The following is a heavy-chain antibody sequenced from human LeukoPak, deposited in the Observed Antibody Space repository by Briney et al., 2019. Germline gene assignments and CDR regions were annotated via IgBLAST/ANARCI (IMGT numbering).Heavy chain of an antibody. CDR3: ARHAPLFGVIIIPFDY. V-gene: IGHV1-18*01. CDR2: ISAYSGNT. D-gene: IGHD3-3*01. CDR1: GYTFTSYA. J-gene: IGHJ4*02. Sequence: ASVKVSCKASGYTFTSYAMNWVRQAPGQGLEWMGWISAYSGNTDYAQKIQGRVTMTTDTSTSAAYVELRSLRSDDTAVYYCARHAPLFGVIIIPFDYWGQGTLVTVSS.